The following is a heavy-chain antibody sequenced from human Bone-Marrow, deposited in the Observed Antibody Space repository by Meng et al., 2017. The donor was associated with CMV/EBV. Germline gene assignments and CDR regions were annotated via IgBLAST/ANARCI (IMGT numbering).Heavy chain of an antibody. CDR2: ISSSGSTI. Sequence: GGSLRLSCAASGFTFSSYEMNWVRQAPGKGLEWVSYISSSGSTIYYADSVKGRFTISRDNAKNSLYLQMNSLRAEDTAVYYCARASFPNYDFWSGYYLGRYYYYGMDVWGQGTTVTVSS. J-gene: IGHJ6*02. CDR3: ARASFPNYDFWSGYYLGRYYYYGMDV. CDR1: GFTFSSYE. D-gene: IGHD3-3*01. V-gene: IGHV3-48*03.